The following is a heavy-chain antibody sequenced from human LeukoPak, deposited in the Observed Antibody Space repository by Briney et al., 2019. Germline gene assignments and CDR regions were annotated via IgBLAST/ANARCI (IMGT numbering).Heavy chain of an antibody. D-gene: IGHD3-22*01. CDR1: SGSISTSNYY. CDR2: IFYSGST. V-gene: IGHV4-39*07. Sequence: SETLSLTCTVSSGSISTSNYYWGWVRQPPGKAREWIGNIFYSGSTYYSPSLNSRVTISLDTYRNQFSLKLRSVTAADTAVYYCARDKAVDYYDSSAGGLDYWGQGTLVTVSS. J-gene: IGHJ4*02. CDR3: ARDKAVDYYDSSAGGLDY.